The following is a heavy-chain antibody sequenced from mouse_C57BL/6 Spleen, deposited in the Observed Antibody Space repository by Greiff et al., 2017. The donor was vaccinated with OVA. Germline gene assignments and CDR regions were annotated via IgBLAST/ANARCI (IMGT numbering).Heavy chain of an antibody. CDR2: IYPGDGDT. J-gene: IGHJ4*01. Sequence: QVQLKESGPELVKPGASVKISCKASGYAFGSSWMNWVKQRPGKGLEWIGRIYPGDGDTNYNGKFKGKATLTADKSSSTAYMQLSSLTSEDSAVYFCAREDLTGTFDAMDYWGQGTSVTVSS. V-gene: IGHV1-82*01. D-gene: IGHD4-1*01. CDR1: GYAFGSSW. CDR3: AREDLTGTFDAMDY.